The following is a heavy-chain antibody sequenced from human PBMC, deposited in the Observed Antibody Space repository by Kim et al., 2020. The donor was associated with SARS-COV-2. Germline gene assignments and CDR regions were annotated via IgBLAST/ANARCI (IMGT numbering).Heavy chain of an antibody. CDR2: IYHSGST. J-gene: IGHJ6*02. CDR1: GGSISSSNW. CDR3: ARVTMVQDYYYGMDV. V-gene: IGHV4-4*02. Sequence: SETLSLTCAVSGGSISSSNWWSWVRQPPGKGLERIGEIYHSGSTNYNPSLKSRVTISVDKSKNQFSLKLSSVTAADTAVYYCARVTMVQDYYYGMDVWGQGTTVTVSS. D-gene: IGHD3-10*01.